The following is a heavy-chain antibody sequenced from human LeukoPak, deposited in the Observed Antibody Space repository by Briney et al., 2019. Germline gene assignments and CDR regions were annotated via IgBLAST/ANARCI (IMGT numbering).Heavy chain of an antibody. CDR2: IYYSGST. CDR1: GGSISTYY. CDR3: ARMIAVVGTEYFDL. J-gene: IGHJ2*01. V-gene: IGHV4-59*01. Sequence: SETLSPTCTVSGGSISTYYWNWIRQPPGKGLEWIGFIYYSGSTNYNPSLKSRVTISVDTSKNQFSLKLTSVTAADTAVYFCARMIAVVGTEYFDLWGRGTLVTVSS. D-gene: IGHD6-13*01.